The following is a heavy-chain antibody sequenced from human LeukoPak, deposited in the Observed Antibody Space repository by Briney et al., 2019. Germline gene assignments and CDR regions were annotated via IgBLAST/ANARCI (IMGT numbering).Heavy chain of an antibody. V-gene: IGHV6-1*01. CDR3: ARTKLVNNQWYFDL. CDR2: TYYKSKWYI. Sequence: SQTLSLTCAISGDSVSSNSAAWSWIRQSPSRGLEWLGTTYYKSKWYIDYGISVKSRITINGDTSKNQLSLQLNSVTPEDTALYFCARTKLVNNQWYFDLWGRGTLVTVSS. D-gene: IGHD1-1*01. J-gene: IGHJ2*01. CDR1: GDSVSSNSAA.